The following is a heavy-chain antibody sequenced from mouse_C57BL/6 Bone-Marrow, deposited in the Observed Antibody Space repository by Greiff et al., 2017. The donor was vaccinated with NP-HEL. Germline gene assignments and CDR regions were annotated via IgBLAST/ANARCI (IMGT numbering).Heavy chain of an antibody. Sequence: DVLLVESEGGLVQPGSSMKLSCTASGFTFSDYYMAWVRQVPEKGLEWVANINSDGSSTYYLDSLKSRFIISRDNAKNILYLQMSSLKSEDTATYYCARVDYDYDDPYYAMDYWGQGTSVTVSS. CDR1: GFTFSDYY. CDR3: ARVDYDYDDPYYAMDY. CDR2: INSDGSST. V-gene: IGHV5-16*01. J-gene: IGHJ4*01. D-gene: IGHD2-4*01.